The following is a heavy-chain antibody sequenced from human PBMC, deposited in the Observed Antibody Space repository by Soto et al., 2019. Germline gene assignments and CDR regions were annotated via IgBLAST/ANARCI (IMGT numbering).Heavy chain of an antibody. D-gene: IGHD6-19*01. CDR2: VSGSGDRT. J-gene: IGHJ6*03. CDR1: GFNFSSYS. CDR3: AKEGEQWLVRKYYYYMDV. V-gene: IGHV3-23*01. Sequence: EVQLLESGGGLVQPGGSLRLSCAASGFNFSSYSMSWVRQAPGKGLEWVSVVSGSGDRTYYADSVKGRFIISRDNSKNTLYLQMNSLRAEDTAVYYCAKEGEQWLVRKYYYYMDVWGKGTTVTVSS.